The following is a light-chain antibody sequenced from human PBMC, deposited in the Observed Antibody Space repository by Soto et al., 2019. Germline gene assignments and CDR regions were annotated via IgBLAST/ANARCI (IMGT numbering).Light chain of an antibody. Sequence: HSALTQPPPVSGSPGQAITNPCSGVSNDIGTYEYVSLHQHHPGRDPTLIMFGVNHRPSGISDRFSVSKSGNTAALTIIGLQVEDEAVYYCTSYTTGRALPWVFGTGTKATVL. CDR3: TSYTTGRALPWV. J-gene: IGLJ1*01. CDR2: GVN. CDR1: SNDIGTYEY. V-gene: IGLV2-14*01.